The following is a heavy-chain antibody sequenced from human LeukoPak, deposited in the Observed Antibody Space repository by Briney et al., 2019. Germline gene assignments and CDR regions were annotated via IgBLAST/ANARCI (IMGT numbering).Heavy chain of an antibody. D-gene: IGHD3-22*01. J-gene: IGHJ5*02. CDR1: GFTFSNYW. V-gene: IGHV3-74*01. Sequence: GGSLRLSCAASGFTFSNYWMHWVRNAPGKGLVWVSRINSDGINTSYADSVKGRFTISRDNAKNTLNLQMNSLRAEDTAVYYCARDLDHYYDTSDNWFDPWGQGTLVTVSS. CDR2: INSDGINT. CDR3: ARDLDHYYDTSDNWFDP.